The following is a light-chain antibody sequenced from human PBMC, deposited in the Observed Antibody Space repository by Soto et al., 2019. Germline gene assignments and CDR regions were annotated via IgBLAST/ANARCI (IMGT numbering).Light chain of an antibody. J-gene: IGKJ1*01. CDR3: QQYTDWPTT. CDR1: QSISTT. Sequence: EIVLTPSPDTLSLSPGERATLSCRASQSISTTVAWYQQKPGQAPRLLIYGASTRATGIPVRFTGSGSGTEFTLIISSLQSEDLAVYYCQQYTDWPTTFGQGTKVDIK. V-gene: IGKV3-15*01. CDR2: GAS.